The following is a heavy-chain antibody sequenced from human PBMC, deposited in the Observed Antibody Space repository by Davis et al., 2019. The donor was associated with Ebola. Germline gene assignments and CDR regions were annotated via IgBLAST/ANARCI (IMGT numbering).Heavy chain of an antibody. CDR1: GASISGYF. CDR3: ARPSGGYGMDV. Sequence: MPSETLSLTCSVSGASISGYFWSWIRQSPGKGLEWIGYIYNNGRTSYNPSLRSRVTISVDTSKNQFSLKLSSVTAADTAVYYCARPSGGYGMDVWGKGTTVTVSS. D-gene: IGHD3-10*01. J-gene: IGHJ6*04. CDR2: IYNNGRT. V-gene: IGHV4-59*12.